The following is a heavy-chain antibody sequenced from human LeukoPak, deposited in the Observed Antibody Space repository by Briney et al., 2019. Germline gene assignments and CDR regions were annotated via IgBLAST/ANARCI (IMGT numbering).Heavy chain of an antibody. CDR3: TRTRGCSSTSCYADY. V-gene: IGHV3-23*01. CDR2: ISGSGDST. D-gene: IGHD2-2*01. CDR1: GFTFSNYA. J-gene: IGHJ4*02. Sequence: EGSLRLSCEASGFTFSNYAMTWVRQAPGKGLEWVSGISGSGDSTYYADSVKGRFTISRDNSKNTLYLQMNSLRAEDTAVYSRTRTRGCSSTSCYADYWGQGTLVTVSS.